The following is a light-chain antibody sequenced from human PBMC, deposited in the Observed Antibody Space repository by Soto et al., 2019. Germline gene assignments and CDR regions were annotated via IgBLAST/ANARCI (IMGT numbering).Light chain of an antibody. CDR1: QSISSY. V-gene: IGKV1-39*01. J-gene: IGKJ5*01. CDR3: QQSYSTPRT. Sequence: DIQLTQSPSSLSASLLDRVPIXGQASQSISSYLNWYQQKPGKAPKLLIYAASSLQSGVPSRFSGSGSGTDFTLTISSLQPEDFATYYCQQSYSTPRTFGQGTRLEIK. CDR2: AAS.